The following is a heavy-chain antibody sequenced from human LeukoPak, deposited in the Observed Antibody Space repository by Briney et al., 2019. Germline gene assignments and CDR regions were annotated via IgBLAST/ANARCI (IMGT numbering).Heavy chain of an antibody. CDR1: GFTFSSYV. V-gene: IGHV3-23*01. Sequence: GGSLRLSCAASGFTFSSYVMNWVRQAPGKGLEWVSAISGSGVSTSCADSVKGRFTISRDNSKNTLYLHMNSLRAEDTAIYFCAKDPANQLLYPAHFSHWGQGTLVTVSS. J-gene: IGHJ1*01. CDR3: AKDPANQLLYPAHFSH. D-gene: IGHD2-2*01. CDR2: ISGSGVST.